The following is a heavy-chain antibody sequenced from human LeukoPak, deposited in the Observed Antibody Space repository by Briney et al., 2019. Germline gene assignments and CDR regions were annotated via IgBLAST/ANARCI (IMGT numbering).Heavy chain of an antibody. CDR1: GYIFSNYW. D-gene: IGHD6-19*01. V-gene: IGHV5-51*01. CDR3: ARHITSSGWSHFDY. CDR2: IYPIDSNT. Sequence: GESLKISCKGSGYIFSNYWIGWVRQMPGKDLEWVGIIYPIDSNTGYSPSFQGQVTISADKSISTAYLQWSSLKASDTAIYYCARHITSSGWSHFDYWGQGTLVTVSS. J-gene: IGHJ4*02.